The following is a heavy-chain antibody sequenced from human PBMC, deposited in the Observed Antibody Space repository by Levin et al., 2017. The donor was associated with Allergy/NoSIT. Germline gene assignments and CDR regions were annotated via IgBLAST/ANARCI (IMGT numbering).Heavy chain of an antibody. D-gene: IGHD3-22*01. Sequence: KAGESLKISCKAFGDTFNTYAINWVRQAPGQGLEWLGGITPIFGTETYARRLQGRVTIIADKSTNTAYMDMSSLRSEDTAMYYCAIASYSDTSGLFRYWGNGTLVTVSS. V-gene: IGHV1-69*06. CDR3: AIASYSDTSGLFRY. CDR1: GDTFNTYA. J-gene: IGHJ4*01. CDR2: ITPIFGTE.